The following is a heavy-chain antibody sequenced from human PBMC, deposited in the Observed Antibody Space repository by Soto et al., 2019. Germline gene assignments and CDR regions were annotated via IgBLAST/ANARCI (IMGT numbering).Heavy chain of an antibody. V-gene: IGHV4-34*01. CDR2: INHSGST. D-gene: IGHD6-13*01. CDR3: ARGGRVGPYSSNQFDY. J-gene: IGHJ4*02. CDR1: GGSFSGYY. Sequence: KPSETLSLTCAVYGGSFSGYYWSWIRQPPGKGLEWIGEINHSGSTNYNPSLKSRVTISVDTSKNQFSLKLSSVTAADTAVYYCARGGRVGPYSSNQFDYWGQGTLVTVSS.